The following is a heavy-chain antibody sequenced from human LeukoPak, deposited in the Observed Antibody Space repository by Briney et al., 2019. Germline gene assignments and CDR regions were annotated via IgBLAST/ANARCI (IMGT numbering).Heavy chain of an antibody. CDR3: ARDGSTNSQNWFDP. J-gene: IGHJ5*02. CDR1: RFIFSVYG. CDR2: MSYDENTE. V-gene: IGHV3-33*05. Sequence: PGGFLRLSCVASRFIFSVYGMHWVRQAPGKGLEWGAFMSYDENTEYSIDSVKGRFTISRDNSKNTLFLQLNNLRPEDTGVYYCARDGSTNSQNWFDPWGQGTQVIVSS. D-gene: IGHD2-8*01.